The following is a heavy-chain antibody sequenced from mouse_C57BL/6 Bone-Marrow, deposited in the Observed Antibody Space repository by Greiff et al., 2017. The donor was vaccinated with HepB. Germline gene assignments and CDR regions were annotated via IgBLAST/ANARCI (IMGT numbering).Heavy chain of an antibody. CDR3: ARLEGSYYWYFDV. V-gene: IGHV1-26*01. Sequence: EVQLQQSGPELVKPGASVKISCKASGYTFTDYYMNWVKQSHGKSLEWIGDINPNNGGTSYNQKFKGKATLTVDKSSSTAYMELRSLTSEDSAVYYCARLEGSYYWYFDVWGTGTTVTVSS. D-gene: IGHD1-1*02. CDR2: INPNNGGT. CDR1: GYTFTDYY. J-gene: IGHJ1*03.